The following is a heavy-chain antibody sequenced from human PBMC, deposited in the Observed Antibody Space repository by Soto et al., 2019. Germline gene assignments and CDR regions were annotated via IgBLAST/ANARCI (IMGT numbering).Heavy chain of an antibody. V-gene: IGHV3-49*04. Sequence: GGSLRLSCTASGFTFGDYAMSWVRKDPGKGLEWVGFIRSKAYGGTTEYAASVKGRFTISRDDSKSIAYLQMNSLKTEDTAVYYCTRDVTGYSSGWAFDYLGQGTLVTAPQ. CDR2: IRSKAYGGTT. D-gene: IGHD6-19*01. CDR1: GFTFGDYA. J-gene: IGHJ4*02. CDR3: TRDVTGYSSGWAFDY.